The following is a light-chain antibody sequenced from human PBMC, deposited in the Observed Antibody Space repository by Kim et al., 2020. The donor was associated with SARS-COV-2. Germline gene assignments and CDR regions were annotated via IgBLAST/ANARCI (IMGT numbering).Light chain of an antibody. J-gene: IGKJ2*03. V-gene: IGKV3-20*01. CDR3: QQYGSSPYS. Sequence: SPGERATLSCRDSQSVSSSYLAWYQQKPGQAPRLLIYGASSRATGIPDRFSGSGSGTDFTLTISRLEPEDFAVYYCQQYGSSPYSFGQGTKLEI. CDR1: QSVSSSY. CDR2: GAS.